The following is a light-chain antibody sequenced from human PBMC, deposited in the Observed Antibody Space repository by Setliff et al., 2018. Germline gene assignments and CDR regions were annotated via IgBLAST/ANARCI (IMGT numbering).Light chain of an antibody. CDR3: SSYAGSLDV. V-gene: IGLV2-8*01. J-gene: IGLJ1*01. CDR1: SSDVGGYNY. Sequence: QSALAQPPSASGSPGQSVTISCTGTSSDVGGYNYVSWYQQHPGKAPKLMIYEVSKRPSGVPDRFSGSKSGNTASLTVSGLQAEDEADYYCSSYAGSLDVFGTGTKSPS. CDR2: EVS.